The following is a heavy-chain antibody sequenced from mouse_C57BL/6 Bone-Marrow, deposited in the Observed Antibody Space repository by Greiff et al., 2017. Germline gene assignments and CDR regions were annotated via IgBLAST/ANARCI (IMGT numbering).Heavy chain of an antibody. CDR2: IYPRSGNT. CDR3: VRSGIFITTVVAEDYFDY. CDR1: GYTFTSYG. D-gene: IGHD1-1*01. Sequence: VQLQQSGAELARPGASVKLSCKASGYTFTSYGISWVTQRTGQGLEWIGEIYPRSGNTYYHEKFKGKATMTADKSSSTAYMELGSMTSEYSAVYLCVRSGIFITTVVAEDYFDYWGQGTTLTVSS. V-gene: IGHV1-81*01. J-gene: IGHJ2*01.